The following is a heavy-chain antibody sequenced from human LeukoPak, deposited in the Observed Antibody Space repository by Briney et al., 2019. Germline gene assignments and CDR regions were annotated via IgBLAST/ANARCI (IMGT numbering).Heavy chain of an antibody. J-gene: IGHJ4*02. D-gene: IGHD3-9*01. Sequence: GGSLRLSCAASGFTSSSYAMHWVRQAPGKGLEWVSFISSSSSYIYYADSVKGRFTISRDNAKNSLYLQMNSLRAEDTAVYYCARDSGGYFDRNHFGYWGQGTLVTVSS. CDR2: ISSSSSYI. CDR3: ARDSGGYFDRNHFGY. V-gene: IGHV3-21*01. CDR1: GFTSSSYA.